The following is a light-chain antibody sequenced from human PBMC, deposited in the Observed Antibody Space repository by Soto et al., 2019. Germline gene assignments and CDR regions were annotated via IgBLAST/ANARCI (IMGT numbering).Light chain of an antibody. V-gene: IGKV3-15*01. J-gene: IGKJ1*01. CDR2: GAS. CDR3: QQYCNRPPWT. CDR1: QSVNIN. Sequence: EVVMTQSPATLSVSPGDRATLSCRASQSVNINVAWYQQKPGQAPRLLIYGASTRATGIADRFSGTGSGTEFPLAISSLQSEDFAVYYCQQYCNRPPWTFGQGTKVEIK.